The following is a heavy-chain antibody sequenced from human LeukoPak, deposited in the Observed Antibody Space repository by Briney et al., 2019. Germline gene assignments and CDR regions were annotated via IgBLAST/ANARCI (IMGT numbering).Heavy chain of an antibody. CDR3: VKDDSYYYDSSGYPH. Sequence: GGSLRLSCAASGFTFSDYYMSWIRQAPGKGLEWVSYISSSSSYTNYADSVKGRFTISRDNSKNTLYLQMSSLRAEDTAVYHCVKDDSYYYDSSGYPHWGQGTLVTVSS. V-gene: IGHV3-11*06. J-gene: IGHJ4*02. CDR1: GFTFSDYY. D-gene: IGHD3-22*01. CDR2: ISSSSSYT.